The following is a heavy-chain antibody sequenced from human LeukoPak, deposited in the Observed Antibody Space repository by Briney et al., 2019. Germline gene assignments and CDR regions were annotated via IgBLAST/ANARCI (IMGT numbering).Heavy chain of an antibody. CDR3: ARSSYYYDSSGYYQTTFDY. CDR1: GGTFSSYA. CDR2: IIPIFGTA. J-gene: IGHJ4*02. D-gene: IGHD3-22*01. V-gene: IGHV1-69*13. Sequence: GASVKVSCKASGGTFSSYAISWVRQAPGQGLEWMGGIIPIFGTANYAQKLQGRVTITADESTSTAYMELSSLRSEDTALYYCARSSYYYDSSGYYQTTFDYWGQGTLVTVSS.